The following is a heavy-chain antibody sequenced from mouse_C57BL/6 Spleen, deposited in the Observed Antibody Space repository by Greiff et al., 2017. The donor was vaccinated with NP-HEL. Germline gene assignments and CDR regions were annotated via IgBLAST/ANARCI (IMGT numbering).Heavy chain of an antibody. CDR3: ARDLGGFAY. CDR2: ISDGGSYT. J-gene: IGHJ3*01. Sequence: EVQGVESGGGLVKPGGSLKLSCAASGFTFSSYAMSWVRQTPEKRLEWVATISDGGSYTYYPDNVKGRFTISRDNAKNNLYLQMSHLKSEDTAMYYCARDLGGFAYWGQGTLVTVSA. CDR1: GFTFSSYA. V-gene: IGHV5-4*01. D-gene: IGHD4-1*01.